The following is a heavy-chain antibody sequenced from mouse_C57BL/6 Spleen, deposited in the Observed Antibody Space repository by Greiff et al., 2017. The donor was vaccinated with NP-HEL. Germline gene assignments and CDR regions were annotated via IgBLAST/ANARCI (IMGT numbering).Heavy chain of an antibody. J-gene: IGHJ2*01. D-gene: IGHD1-1*01. CDR2: INPSNGGT. CDR3: ARRPYYYGSSYDYFDY. V-gene: IGHV1-53*01. CDR1: GYTFTSYW. Sequence: QVHVKQPGTELVKPGASVKLSCKASGYTFTSYWMHWVKQRPGQGLEWIGNINPSNGGTNYNEKFKSKATLTVDKSSSTAYMQLSSLTSEDSAVYYCARRPYYYGSSYDYFDYWGQGTTLTVSS.